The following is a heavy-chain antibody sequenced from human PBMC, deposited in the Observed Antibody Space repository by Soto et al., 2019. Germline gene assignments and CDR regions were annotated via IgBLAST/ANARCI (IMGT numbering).Heavy chain of an antibody. CDR1: GGTFSSYA. V-gene: IGHV1-69*01. CDR2: IIPIFGTA. D-gene: IGHD6-13*01. Sequence: QVQLVQSGAEVQKPGSSVKVSCKASGGTFSSYAISWVRQAPGEGLEWLGGIIPIFGTANYAQRFQGRFTIIADESTRTAYMALISLRSEDTAVYYCARTHGIAEHAFDIWGQGTMVTVSS. CDR3: ARTHGIAEHAFDI. J-gene: IGHJ3*02.